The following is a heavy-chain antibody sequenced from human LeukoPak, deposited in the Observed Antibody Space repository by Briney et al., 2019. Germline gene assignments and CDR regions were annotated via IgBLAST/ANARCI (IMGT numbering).Heavy chain of an antibody. CDR3: ARLGSGSYFDY. V-gene: IGHV4-4*02. J-gene: IGHJ4*02. CDR2: IYHSGST. D-gene: IGHD1-26*01. CDR1: GFTFSSYAM. Sequence: GSLRLSCAASGFTFSSYAMSWVRQPPGKGLEWIGEIYHSGSTNYNPSLKSRVTISVDKSKNQFSLKLSSVTAADTAVYYCARLGSGSYFDYWGQGTLVTVSS.